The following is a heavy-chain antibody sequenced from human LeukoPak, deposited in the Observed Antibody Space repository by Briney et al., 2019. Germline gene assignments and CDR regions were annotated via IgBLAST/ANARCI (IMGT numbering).Heavy chain of an antibody. J-gene: IGHJ4*02. Sequence: GRSLRLSCAASGFTFSSYAMHWVRQAPGKGLEWMAVISYDGSNKYYADSVKGRFTISRDNSKNTLYLQMNSLRAEDTAVYYCANEWSGYFDYWGQGTLVTVSS. CDR2: ISYDGSNK. CDR3: ANEWSGYFDY. CDR1: GFTFSSYA. V-gene: IGHV3-30*04. D-gene: IGHD3-3*01.